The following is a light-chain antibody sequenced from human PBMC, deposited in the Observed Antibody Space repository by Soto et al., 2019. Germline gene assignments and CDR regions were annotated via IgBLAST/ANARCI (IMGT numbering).Light chain of an antibody. J-gene: IGKJ4*01. CDR2: AAS. V-gene: IGKV1-39*01. CDR1: QSISRY. CDR3: QKTYSTPLT. Sequence: DIQMTQSSSSLSASLGYSVTSACRASQSISRYLNWYPHKPGKAPNLLIYAASSLKPGVPSRFSGSGSGTDFTLTISSLQPEDFATYYCQKTYSTPLTVGGGTPVDI.